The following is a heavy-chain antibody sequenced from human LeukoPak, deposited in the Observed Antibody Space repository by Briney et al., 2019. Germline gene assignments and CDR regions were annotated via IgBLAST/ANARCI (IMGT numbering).Heavy chain of an antibody. CDR2: IYYSGST. V-gene: IGHV4-31*03. CDR3: ARVMQQLGNQYYFDY. J-gene: IGHJ4*02. D-gene: IGHD6-13*01. Sequence: SETLSLTCTVSGGSISSGGYYWSWIRQHPGKGLEWIGYIYYSGSTYYNPSLKSRVTISVDTSKNQFSLKLSSVTAADTAVYYCARVMQQLGNQYYFDYWGQGTLVTVSS. CDR1: GGSISSGGYY.